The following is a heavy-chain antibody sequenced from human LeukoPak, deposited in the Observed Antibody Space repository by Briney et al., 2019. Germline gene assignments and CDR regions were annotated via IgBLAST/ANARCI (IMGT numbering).Heavy chain of an antibody. V-gene: IGHV3-7*01. CDR3: ARVHVDIVVVPAARFTYYYYMDV. Sequence: GGSLRLSCAASGLTFSSYWMSWVRQAPGKGLEWVANIKQDGSEKYYVDSVKGRFTISRDNAKNSLYLQMNSLRAEDTAVYYCARVHVDIVVVPAARFTYYYYMDVWGKGTTVTISS. D-gene: IGHD2-2*01. CDR1: GLTFSSYW. CDR2: IKQDGSEK. J-gene: IGHJ6*03.